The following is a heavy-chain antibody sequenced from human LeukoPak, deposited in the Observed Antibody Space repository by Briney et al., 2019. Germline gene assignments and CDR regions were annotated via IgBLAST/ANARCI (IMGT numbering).Heavy chain of an antibody. CDR1: GFTFSSYS. CDR2: ITSSSTI. J-gene: IGHJ3*02. CDR3: ARAHTIFWEFDAFDI. Sequence: GGSLRLSCAASGFTFSSYSMNWVRQAPGKGLEWVSSITSSSTIYYSESVKGRFTISRDNAKNSLYLQMNSLRDEDTAVYFCARAHTIFWEFDAFDIWGRGTMVTVSS. D-gene: IGHD3-3*01. V-gene: IGHV3-69-1*01.